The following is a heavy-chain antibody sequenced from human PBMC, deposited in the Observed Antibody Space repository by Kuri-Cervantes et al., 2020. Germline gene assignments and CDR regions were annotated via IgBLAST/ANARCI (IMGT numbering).Heavy chain of an antibody. CDR3: ARDGGLRFLEWSQSVDYYMDV. Sequence: SLKISCAASGFTFSDYYMSWIRQAPGKRLERVSYISSSGSTIYYADSVKGRFTISRDNAKNSLYLQMNSLRAEDTAVYYCARDGGLRFLEWSQSVDYYMDVWGKGTTVTVSS. CDR2: ISSSGSTI. D-gene: IGHD3-3*01. CDR1: GFTFSDYY. J-gene: IGHJ6*03. V-gene: IGHV3-11*01.